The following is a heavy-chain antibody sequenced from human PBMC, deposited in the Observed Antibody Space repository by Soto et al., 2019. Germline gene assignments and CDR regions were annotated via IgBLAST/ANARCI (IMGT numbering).Heavy chain of an antibody. V-gene: IGHV3-23*01. Sequence: EVQLLESGGGLVQPGGSLRLSCAASGFTFSSYAMSWVRQAPGKGLEWVSAISGSGGSTYYADSVKGRFTISRDNSKNTLYLQMNSLRAEDTAVYYCAKDRGRSYYYDSSGYNDAFDIWGQGTMVTVSS. J-gene: IGHJ3*02. CDR3: AKDRGRSYYYDSSGYNDAFDI. CDR1: GFTFSSYA. CDR2: ISGSGGST. D-gene: IGHD3-22*01.